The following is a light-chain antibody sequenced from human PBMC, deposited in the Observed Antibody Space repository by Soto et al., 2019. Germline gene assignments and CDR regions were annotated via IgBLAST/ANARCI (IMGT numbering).Light chain of an antibody. J-gene: IGKJ1*01. Sequence: ETVLTQSPGTLSLSPGERATLSCRASQSVSSIYLAWYQQKPDQAPRLLIYGASNRATGIPDRFSGSGSGTDFTLTIGGLEPEDFAVYYCQQSLNPKTFGQGTKVEI. V-gene: IGKV3-20*01. CDR3: QQSLNPKT. CDR1: QSVSSIY. CDR2: GAS.